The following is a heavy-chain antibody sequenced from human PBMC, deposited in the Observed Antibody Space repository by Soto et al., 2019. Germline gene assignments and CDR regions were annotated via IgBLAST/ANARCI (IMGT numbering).Heavy chain of an antibody. CDR2: ISGSGGST. J-gene: IGHJ4*02. D-gene: IGHD6-13*01. Sequence: PGXSLRLSCAASGFTFSNYAVTWVDQAPGKGLEWVSTISGSGGSTYYADSVKGRFTISRDNSKNTLYLQMNSLRAEDTAVYYCAKDQGSSWYEIDYWGQGTLVTVSS. CDR1: GFTFSNYA. V-gene: IGHV3-23*01. CDR3: AKDQGSSWYEIDY.